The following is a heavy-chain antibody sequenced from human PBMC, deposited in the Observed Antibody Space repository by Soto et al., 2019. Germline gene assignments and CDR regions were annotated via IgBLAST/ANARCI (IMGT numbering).Heavy chain of an antibody. CDR2: IYWNDDK. CDR3: AHEPSYYYGSGSPRFEP. D-gene: IGHD3-10*01. J-gene: IGHJ5*02. Sequence: SGPTLVNPTRTLTLTCTFSGFSLSTIGVGVGWIRQPPGKALEWLALIYWNDDKRYSPSLKSRLTITKDTSKNQVVLTMTNMDPVDTAAYYCAHEPSYYYGSGSPRFEPWGQATLTIVS. CDR1: GFSLSTIGVG. V-gene: IGHV2-5*01.